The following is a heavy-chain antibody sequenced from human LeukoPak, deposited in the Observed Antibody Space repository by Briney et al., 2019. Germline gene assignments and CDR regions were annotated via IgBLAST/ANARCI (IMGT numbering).Heavy chain of an antibody. V-gene: IGHV3-30*18. Sequence: GSLRLSCAASGFTFSTYGMHWVRQAPGKGLEWVAVISYDGRNKYYADSVKGRFTISRDNSKNTLYLQMNSLRAEDTAVYYCAKSGAGILWFGELDYWGQGTLVTVSS. CDR3: AKSGAGILWFGELDY. CDR1: GFTFSTYG. J-gene: IGHJ4*02. D-gene: IGHD3-10*01. CDR2: ISYDGRNK.